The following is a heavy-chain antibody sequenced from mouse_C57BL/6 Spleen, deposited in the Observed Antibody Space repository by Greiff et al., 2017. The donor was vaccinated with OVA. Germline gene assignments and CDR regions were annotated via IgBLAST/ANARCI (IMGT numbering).Heavy chain of an antibody. V-gene: IGHV5-6*01. Sequence: EVQLVESGGDLVKPGGSLKLSCAASGFTFSSYGMSWVRQTPDKRLEWVATISSGGSYTYYPDSVKGRFTISRDNAKNTLYLQMSSLKSEDTAMYYWARNWDGAYWGQGTLVTVSA. CDR1: GFTFSSYG. CDR2: ISSGGSYT. J-gene: IGHJ3*01. D-gene: IGHD4-1*01. CDR3: ARNWDGAY.